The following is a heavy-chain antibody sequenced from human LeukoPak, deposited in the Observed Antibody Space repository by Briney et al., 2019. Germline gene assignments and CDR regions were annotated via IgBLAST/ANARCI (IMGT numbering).Heavy chain of an antibody. D-gene: IGHD3-10*01. Sequence: GESLKISCKGSGYSFTNYWIGWVRQMPGKGLEWMGIIYPGDSHTRYNPSFQGQVTISADKSLSTAYLQWSSLKASDTAIYYCARHHGSGSFDYWGQGTLVTVSS. CDR2: IYPGDSHT. V-gene: IGHV5-51*01. CDR3: ARHHGSGSFDY. J-gene: IGHJ4*02. CDR1: GYSFTNYW.